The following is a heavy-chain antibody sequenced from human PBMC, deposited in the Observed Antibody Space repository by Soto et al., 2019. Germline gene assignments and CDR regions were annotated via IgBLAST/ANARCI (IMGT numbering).Heavy chain of an antibody. CDR2: IRSKANSYAT. V-gene: IGHV3-73*01. D-gene: IGHD3-16*01. CDR3: LVMITFGGVMSGY. Sequence: EVQLVESGGGLVQPGGSLKLSCAASGFTFSGSAMHWVRQASGKGLEWVVRIRSKANSYATAYAASVKGRFTISRDDSKNTAYLQMNSLKTEDTAVYYCLVMITFGGVMSGYWGQGTLVTVSS. J-gene: IGHJ4*02. CDR1: GFTFSGSA.